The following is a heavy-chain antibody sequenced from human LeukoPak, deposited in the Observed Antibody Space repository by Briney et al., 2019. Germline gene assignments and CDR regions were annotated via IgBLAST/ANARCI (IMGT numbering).Heavy chain of an antibody. CDR3: ARATYYYGSGRYQFDY. CDR1: GGSFSGYY. Sequence: PSETLSLTCAVYGGSFSGYYWSWIRQPPGKGLEWIGEINHSGSTNYNPSLKSRVTISVDTSKNQFSLKLSSVTAADTAVYYCARATYYYGSGRYQFDYWGQGTLVTVSS. V-gene: IGHV4-34*01. J-gene: IGHJ4*02. D-gene: IGHD3-10*01. CDR2: INHSGST.